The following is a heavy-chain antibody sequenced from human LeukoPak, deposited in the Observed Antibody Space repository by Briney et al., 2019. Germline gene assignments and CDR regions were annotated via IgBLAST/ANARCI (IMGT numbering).Heavy chain of an antibody. CDR3: ARLGGSSSLEHYYYYYMDV. CDR1: GGSISSSSYY. V-gene: IGHV4-39*01. D-gene: IGHD6-13*01. Sequence: PSETLSLTCTVSGGSISSSSYYWGWLRQPPGKGLEWFVSIYYSGSTYYNPSLKSRVTISVDTSKNQFSLKLSSVTAADTAVYYCARLGGSSSLEHYYYYYMDVWGKGTTVTVSS. J-gene: IGHJ6*03. CDR2: IYYSGST.